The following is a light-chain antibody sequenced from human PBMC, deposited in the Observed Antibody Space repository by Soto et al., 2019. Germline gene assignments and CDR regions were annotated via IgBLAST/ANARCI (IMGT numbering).Light chain of an antibody. Sequence: QAVVTQSPSAPASLGASVKLTCTLSSGYPNYAIAWHQQQPERGPRYLMRINTDGSHTKGDGIPDRFSGSSSGAERYLTIARLQSEDEADYYCQTWGAGILVFGGGTKLTVL. CDR2: INTDGSH. J-gene: IGLJ3*02. CDR1: SGYPNYA. V-gene: IGLV4-69*01. CDR3: QTWGAGILV.